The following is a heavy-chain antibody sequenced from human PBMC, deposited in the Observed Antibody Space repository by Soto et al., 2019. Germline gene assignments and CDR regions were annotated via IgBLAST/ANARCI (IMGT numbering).Heavy chain of an antibody. V-gene: IGHV3-23*01. Sequence: EVYLLESGGGLVQPGGSLRLSCAASEFTFSSYAMTWVRLAPGKGLEWVSSISGSGGSTYYADSVKGRFTISRDNSKNSLYLQMNSLRAEDTAVYYCAKWGGYCSSTSCPPERGQGTLVTVSS. J-gene: IGHJ4*02. CDR2: ISGSGGST. CDR3: AKWGGYCSSTSCPPE. D-gene: IGHD2-2*01. CDR1: EFTFSSYA.